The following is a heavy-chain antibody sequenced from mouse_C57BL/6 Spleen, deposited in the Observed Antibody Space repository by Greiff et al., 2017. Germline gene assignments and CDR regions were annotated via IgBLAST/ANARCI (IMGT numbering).Heavy chain of an antibody. D-gene: IGHD2-3*01. CDR3: ARSCYYTGYYFDY. V-gene: IGHV1-52*01. J-gene: IGHJ2*01. Sequence: QVQLQQPGAELVRPGSSVKLSCKASGYTFTSYWMHWVKQRPIQGLEWIGNIDPSDSETNYNQKFKGKATLTVDKSSSTAYMQLSSLTSEDSAVYYCARSCYYTGYYFDYWGQGTTLTVSS. CDR1: GYTFTSYW. CDR2: IDPSDSET.